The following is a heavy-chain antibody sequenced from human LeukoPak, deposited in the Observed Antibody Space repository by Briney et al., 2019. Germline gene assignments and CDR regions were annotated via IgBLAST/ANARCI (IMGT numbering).Heavy chain of an antibody. J-gene: IGHJ5*02. CDR1: GGSISRGGFH. D-gene: IGHD2-21*02. V-gene: IGHV4-31*03. Sequence: SETLSLPCTVSGGSISRGGFHWTRIPQHPRKGPDWIGYIYYNGSTYYNPSLKSRVTISVDTSKNQFSLKLSSVTAADTAVYYCARDRATLAYCVGDCYSFGWFDPWGQGTLVTVSS. CDR3: ARDRATLAYCVGDCYSFGWFDP. CDR2: IYYNGST.